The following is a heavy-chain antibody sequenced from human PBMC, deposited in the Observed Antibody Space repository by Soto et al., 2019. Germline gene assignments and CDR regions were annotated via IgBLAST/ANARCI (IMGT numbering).Heavy chain of an antibody. V-gene: IGHV1-69*13. Sequence: SVQVSCTSSGGTFSSYAINWVRQAPGQGLEWMGGIIPIFGTANYAQNFQDRVTITADVSTNTAYMELSSLRSEDTAVYYCARRTYEILTALSNGGFEIWGKGTMVTVS. D-gene: IGHD3-9*01. CDR2: IIPIFGTA. CDR1: GGTFSSYA. J-gene: IGHJ3*02. CDR3: ARRTYEILTALSNGGFEI.